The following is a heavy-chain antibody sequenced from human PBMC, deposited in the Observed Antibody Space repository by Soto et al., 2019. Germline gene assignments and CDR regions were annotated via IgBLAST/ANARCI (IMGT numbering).Heavy chain of an antibody. CDR1: GFTFSSYG. CDR3: ARDGWGILGVTGDDY. V-gene: IGHV3-33*01. D-gene: IGHD1-26*01. CDR2: IWYDGSNE. Sequence: QVQLVESGGGVVQPGRSLRLSCAASGFTFSSYGMYWVRQAPGKGLEWVAVIWYDGSNEYYADSVKGRFTISRDNSKNPLYLQMNSLRAEDTAVYYCARDGWGILGVTGDDYWGQGTLVTVSS. J-gene: IGHJ4*02.